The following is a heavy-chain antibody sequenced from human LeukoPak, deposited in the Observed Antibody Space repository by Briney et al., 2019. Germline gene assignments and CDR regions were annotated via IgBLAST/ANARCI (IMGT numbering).Heavy chain of an antibody. Sequence: PGGSLRLSCTASGISFSTYAMSWVRQTPGKGLEWVSAISGSGGSTYYADSVKGRFTISRDNSKNTLYLQMNSLRAEDTAVYYCAKALPYMDVWGKGTTVTISS. V-gene: IGHV3-23*01. CDR3: AKALPYMDV. CDR2: ISGSGGST. J-gene: IGHJ6*03. CDR1: GISFSTYA.